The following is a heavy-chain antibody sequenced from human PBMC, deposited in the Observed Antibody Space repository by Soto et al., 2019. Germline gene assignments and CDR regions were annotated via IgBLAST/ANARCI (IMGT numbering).Heavy chain of an antibody. CDR1: GFTFSSYA. V-gene: IGHV3-23*01. D-gene: IGHD3-22*01. J-gene: IGHJ4*02. Sequence: LRLSCAASGFTFSSYAMSWVRQAPGKGLEWVSAISGSGGSTYYADSVKGRFTISRDNSKNTLYLQMNSLRAEDTAVYYCGRDTYYDGSGYHSGGVDFWGQGTLVTVSS. CDR2: ISGSGGST. CDR3: GRDTYYDGSGYHSGGVDF.